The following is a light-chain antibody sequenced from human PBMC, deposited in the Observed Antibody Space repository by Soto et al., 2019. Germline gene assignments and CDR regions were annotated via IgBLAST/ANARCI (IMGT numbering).Light chain of an antibody. CDR3: QQYGSSPFT. J-gene: IGKJ4*01. CDR1: QSVSSNY. Sequence: DIVLTQSPDTLSLSPGERATLSCRASQSVSSNYLAWYQQKPGQAPRLLIYGASTRATGIPDRFSGSGSGTDFTLSISRLEPEDFAMYYCQQYGSSPFTFGGGTKVEIK. CDR2: GAS. V-gene: IGKV3-20*01.